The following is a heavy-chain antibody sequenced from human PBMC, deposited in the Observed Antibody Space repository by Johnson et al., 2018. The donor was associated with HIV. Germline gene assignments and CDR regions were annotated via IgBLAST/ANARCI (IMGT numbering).Heavy chain of an antibody. V-gene: IGHV3-30*04. CDR3: ARDPYGSGPYVAFDI. CDR1: GFTFSSCA. Sequence: QVQLVESGGGVVQPGRSLRLSCAASGFTFSSCAMHWVRQAPGKGLEWETIISYDGINKYYAESVKGRFTISRDISKDTLYLQMNSLRAEDTAVYYCARDPYGSGPYVAFDIWGQGTMVTVSS. D-gene: IGHD3-10*01. CDR2: ISYDGINK. J-gene: IGHJ3*02.